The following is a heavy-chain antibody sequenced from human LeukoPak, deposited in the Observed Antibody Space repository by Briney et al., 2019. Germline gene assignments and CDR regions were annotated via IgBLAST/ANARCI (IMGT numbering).Heavy chain of an antibody. Sequence: ASVRVSCKASGYTFTSYDFNWVRQATGQRPERMGWMSPNSGDTGYAQKFQDRVTMTRNTSISTAYMELSSLRSDDTAVYYCARGPPNWGYDYWGPGTLVTVSS. D-gene: IGHD7-27*01. CDR2: MSPNSGDT. CDR3: ARGPPNWGYDY. J-gene: IGHJ4*02. V-gene: IGHV1-8*01. CDR1: GYTFTSYD.